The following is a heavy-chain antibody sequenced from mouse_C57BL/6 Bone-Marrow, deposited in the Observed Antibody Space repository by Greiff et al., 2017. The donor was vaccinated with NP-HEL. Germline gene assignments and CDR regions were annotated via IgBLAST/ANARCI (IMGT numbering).Heavy chain of an antibody. J-gene: IGHJ4*01. CDR1: GYTFTDYY. CDR3: ARAYGSSEYYAMDY. D-gene: IGHD1-1*01. CDR2: INPYNGGT. Sequence: VQLQQSGPVLVKPGASVKMSCKASGYTFTDYYMNWVKQSHGKSLEWIGVINPYNGGTSYNQKFKGKATLTVDKSASTAYMERNSLTSEDSAVYYCARAYGSSEYYAMDYWGQGTSVTVSS. V-gene: IGHV1-19*01.